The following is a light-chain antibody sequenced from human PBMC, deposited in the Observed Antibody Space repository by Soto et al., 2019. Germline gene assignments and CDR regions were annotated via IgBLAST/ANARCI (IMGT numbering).Light chain of an antibody. V-gene: IGLV2-14*01. CDR3: ISYTGSSTAYG. Sequence: QSALTQPASVSGSPGQSITISCSGTRSDIGSYNYVAWYQQFPGKTPKILIYGVSNRPSGVSSRFSGSKSGNTASLTISGLQAEEEADDYWISYTGSSTAYGFGSGTKLSVL. CDR1: RSDIGSYNY. CDR2: GVS. J-gene: IGLJ1*01.